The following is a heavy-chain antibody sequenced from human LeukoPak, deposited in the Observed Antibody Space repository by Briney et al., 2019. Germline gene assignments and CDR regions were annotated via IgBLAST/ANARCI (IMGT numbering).Heavy chain of an antibody. CDR2: ITSGSDAK. V-gene: IGHV3-48*01. J-gene: IGHJ4*02. D-gene: IGHD5-24*01. CDR1: GFTFSTYT. CDR3: ARVVPDHIEMATESY. Sequence: PGGSLRLSCAASGFTFSTYTMNWVRQAPGKGLEWVSCITSGSDAKYYADSVKRRFTISRDNAKNSLYLQMDSLRAEDTAVYYCARVVPDHIEMATESYWGQGTLVTVSS.